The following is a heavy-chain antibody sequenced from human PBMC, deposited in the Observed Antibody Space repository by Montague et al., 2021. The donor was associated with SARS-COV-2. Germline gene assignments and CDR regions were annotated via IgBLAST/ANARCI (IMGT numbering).Heavy chain of an antibody. Sequence: SLRLSCAASGFTFSSYWMSWVRLAPGKGLEWVANIKQDGSEKYYVDSVKGRFTISRDNAKNSLYLQMNSLRAEDTAVYYCARDLGAVVVAAIKYYYYGMDVWGQGTTVTVSS. D-gene: IGHD2-15*01. V-gene: IGHV3-7*03. J-gene: IGHJ6*02. CDR1: GFTFSSYW. CDR2: IKQDGSEK. CDR3: ARDLGAVVVAAIKYYYYGMDV.